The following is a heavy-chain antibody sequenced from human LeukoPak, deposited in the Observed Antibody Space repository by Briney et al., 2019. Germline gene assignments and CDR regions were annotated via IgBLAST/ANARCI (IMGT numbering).Heavy chain of an antibody. V-gene: IGHV3-21*01. CDR1: GFTLSSYS. J-gene: IGHJ4*02. Sequence: PGGSLRLSCAASGFTLSSYSMNWVRQAPGKGLEWVSSISSSSSYIYYADSVKGRFTISRDNAKNSLYLQMNSLRAEDTAVYYCAASGKVDTDYWGQGTLVTVSS. CDR3: AASGKVDTDY. CDR2: ISSSSSYI. D-gene: IGHD5-18*01.